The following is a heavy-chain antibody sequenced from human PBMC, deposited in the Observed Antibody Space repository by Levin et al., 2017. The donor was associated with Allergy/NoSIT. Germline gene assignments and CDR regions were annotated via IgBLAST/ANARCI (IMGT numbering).Heavy chain of an antibody. CDR1: GGSISSSSYY. Sequence: SETLSLTCTVSGGSISSSSYYWGWIRQPPGKGLEWIGSIYYSGSTYYNPSLKSRVTISVDTSKNQFSLKLSSVTAADTAVYYCARDLLPDYGMDVWGRGTTVTVSS. J-gene: IGHJ6*02. CDR3: ARDLLPDYGMDV. V-gene: IGHV4-39*07. CDR2: IYYSGST.